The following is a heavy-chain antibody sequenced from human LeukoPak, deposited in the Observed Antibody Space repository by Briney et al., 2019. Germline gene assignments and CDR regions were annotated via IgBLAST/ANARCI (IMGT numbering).Heavy chain of an antibody. V-gene: IGHV3-7*03. D-gene: IGHD6-19*01. J-gene: IGHJ4*02. CDR1: GFTFRTYA. Sequence: GGSLRLSCAASGFTFRTYAMHWVRQTPDKGLEWVANIKQDGSDKYYVDSVKGRFTISRDNAKKSLYLQMNSLRAEDTAVYYCASLGEQWLVQYLHYWGQGTLVTVSS. CDR3: ASLGEQWLVQYLHY. CDR2: IKQDGSDK.